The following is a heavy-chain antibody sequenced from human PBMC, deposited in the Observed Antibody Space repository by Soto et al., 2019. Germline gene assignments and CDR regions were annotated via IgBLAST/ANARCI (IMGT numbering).Heavy chain of an antibody. CDR3: TRPGLAAAYYFDY. CDR2: IRSKANSYAT. J-gene: IGHJ4*02. CDR1: GFTFSGSA. D-gene: IGHD6-13*01. Sequence: GGSLRLSCAASGFTFSGSAMHWVRQASGKGLEWVGRIRSKANSYATAYAASVKGRFTISRDDSKNTAYLQMNSLKTEDTVVYYCTRPGLAAAYYFDYWGQGTLVTVSS. V-gene: IGHV3-73*01.